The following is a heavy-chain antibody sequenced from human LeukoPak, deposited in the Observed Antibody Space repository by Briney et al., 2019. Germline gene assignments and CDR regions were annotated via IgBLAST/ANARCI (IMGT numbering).Heavy chain of an antibody. CDR2: IYYSGST. CDR3: ARVRTGTRLWPYYYMDV. J-gene: IGHJ6*03. V-gene: IGHV4-59*01. CDR1: GGSISSYY. Sequence: PSETLSLTCTVSGGSISSYYWSWIRQPPGKGLEWIGYIYYSGSTNYNPSLKSRVTISVDTSKNQFSLKLSSVTAADTAVYYCARVRTGTRLWPYYYMDVWGKGTTVTVSS. D-gene: IGHD1-7*01.